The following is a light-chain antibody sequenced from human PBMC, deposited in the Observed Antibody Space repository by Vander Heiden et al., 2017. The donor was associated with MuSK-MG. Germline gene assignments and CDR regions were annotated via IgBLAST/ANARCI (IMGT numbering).Light chain of an antibody. J-gene: IGLJ1*01. V-gene: IGLV4-60*03. CDR1: SGHTTYV. CDR3: ETGDSKTYV. CDR2: VEGSGRN. Sequence: QPVLPHSSSASGSLGSSLRLTCSLRSGHTTYVLSWHQQQPGKAARYLMKVEGSGRNNRGNGVPDRSSGSSSGADRYLTIANRQAEDEDDYYWETGDSKTYVFGTGTKVTVL.